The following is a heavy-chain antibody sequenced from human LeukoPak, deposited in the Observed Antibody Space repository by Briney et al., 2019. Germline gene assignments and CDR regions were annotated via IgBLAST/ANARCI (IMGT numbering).Heavy chain of an antibody. CDR1: GFTVSSNY. V-gene: IGHV4-59*08. J-gene: IGHJ4*02. D-gene: IGHD3-10*01. CDR2: IYYSGST. Sequence: GSLRLSCAASGFTVSSNYMSWIRQPPGKGLEWIGYIYYSGSTNYNPSLKSRVTISVDTSKNQFSLKLSSVTAADTAVYYCARHNNYYGSGKAIDYWGQGTLVTVSS. CDR3: ARHNNYYGSGKAIDY.